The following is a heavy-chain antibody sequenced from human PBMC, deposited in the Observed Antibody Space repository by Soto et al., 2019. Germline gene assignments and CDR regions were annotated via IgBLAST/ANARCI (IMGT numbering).Heavy chain of an antibody. V-gene: IGHV4-39*01. CDR2: IYYSGST. D-gene: IGHD3-3*01. Sequence: PSETLSLTCTVSGGSISSSSYYWGWIRQPPGKGLEWIGSIYYSGSTYYNPSLKSRVTISVDTSKNQFSLKLSSVTAADTAVYYCARTMVTIFGVVIMPANWFDPWGQGTLVTVSS. J-gene: IGHJ5*02. CDR3: ARTMVTIFGVVIMPANWFDP. CDR1: GGSISSSSYY.